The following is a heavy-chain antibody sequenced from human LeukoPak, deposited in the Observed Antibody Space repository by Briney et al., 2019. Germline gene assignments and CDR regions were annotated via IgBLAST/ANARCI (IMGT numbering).Heavy chain of an antibody. D-gene: IGHD3-10*01. CDR2: ISAYNGNT. CDR1: GGTFSSYA. CDR3: ARTDYYGSGSSY. Sequence: GASVKVSCKASGGTFSSYAISWVRQAPGQGLEWMGWISAYNGNTNYAQKLQGRVTMTRNSSISTAYMELSSLRSEDTAVYYCARTDYYGSGSSYWGQGTLVTVSS. J-gene: IGHJ4*02. V-gene: IGHV1-18*01.